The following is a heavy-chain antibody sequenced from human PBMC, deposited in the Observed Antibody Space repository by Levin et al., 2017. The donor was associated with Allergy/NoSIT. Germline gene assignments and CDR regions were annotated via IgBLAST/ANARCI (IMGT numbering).Heavy chain of an antibody. J-gene: IGHJ6*02. CDR3: ARDIYYDSSGFYYYYGMDV. D-gene: IGHD3-22*01. Sequence: GESLKISCAASGFTFSDYYMSWIRQAPGKGLEWVSYISSSGSTIYYADSVKGRFTISRDNAKNSLYLQMNSLRAEDTAVYYCARDIYYDSSGFYYYYGMDVWGQGTTVTVSS. V-gene: IGHV3-11*01. CDR2: ISSSGSTI. CDR1: GFTFSDYY.